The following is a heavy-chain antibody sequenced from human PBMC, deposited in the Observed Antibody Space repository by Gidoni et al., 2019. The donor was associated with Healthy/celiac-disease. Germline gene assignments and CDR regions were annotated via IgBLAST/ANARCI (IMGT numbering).Heavy chain of an antibody. Sequence: EVQLLQPGAGVKEPGESLKLSCKRSGYSMTSDWIGWVRQMPGKGLEWMGILYPGDSDTRYSPSFQGQVTISADKSISTAYLQWSSLKASDTAMYYCARQYYDFWSGYWNFDYWGQGTLVTVSS. CDR2: LYPGDSDT. D-gene: IGHD3-3*01. CDR1: GYSMTSDW. CDR3: ARQYYDFWSGYWNFDY. J-gene: IGHJ4*02. V-gene: IGHV5-51*01.